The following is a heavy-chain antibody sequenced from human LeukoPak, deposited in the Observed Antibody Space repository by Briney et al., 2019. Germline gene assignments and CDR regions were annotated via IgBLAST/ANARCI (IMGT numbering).Heavy chain of an antibody. Sequence: GGSLRLSCVVPGFTFRSYTMSWVRQAPGKGLEWVSSITSSGTYIYFAHSLKGRFTISRDNAKNSMYLQLSSLRAEDTAVYYCAREGNVPSPYYLDVWGKGTTVTVSS. V-gene: IGHV3-21*01. J-gene: IGHJ6*03. CDR1: GFTFRSYT. D-gene: IGHD3-10*02. CDR3: AREGNVPSPYYLDV. CDR2: ITSSGTYI.